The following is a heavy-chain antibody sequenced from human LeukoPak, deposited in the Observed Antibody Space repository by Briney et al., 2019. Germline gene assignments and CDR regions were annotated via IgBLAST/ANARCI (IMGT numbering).Heavy chain of an antibody. J-gene: IGHJ4*02. CDR2: ISWNSGSI. V-gene: IGHV3-9*01. Sequence: GGSLRLSCAASGFTFDDYAMHWVRQAPGKGLEWVSGISWNSGSIGYADSVKGRFTISRDNAKNSLYLQMNSLRAEDTAVYYCARDAHYDFWSGYYSTWPLGYWGQGTLVTVSS. D-gene: IGHD3-3*01. CDR3: ARDAHYDFWSGYYSTWPLGY. CDR1: GFTFDDYA.